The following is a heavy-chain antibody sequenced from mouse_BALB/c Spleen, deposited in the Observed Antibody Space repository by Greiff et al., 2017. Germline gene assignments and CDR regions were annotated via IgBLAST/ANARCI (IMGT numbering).Heavy chain of an antibody. CDR1: GFTFSSYA. CDR2: ISSGGSYT. CDR3: ARVYYDSYYFDY. D-gene: IGHD2-4*01. J-gene: IGHJ2*01. Sequence: EVQLVESGGGLVKPGGSLKLSCAASGFTFSSYAMSWVRQSPEKRLEWVAEISSGGSYTYYPDTVTGRFTISRDNAKNTLYLEMSSLRSEDTAMYYCARVYYDSYYFDYWGQGTTLTVSS. V-gene: IGHV5-9-4*01.